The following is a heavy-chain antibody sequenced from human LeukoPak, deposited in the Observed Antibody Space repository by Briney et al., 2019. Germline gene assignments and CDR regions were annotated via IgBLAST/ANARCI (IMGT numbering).Heavy chain of an antibody. CDR2: ISYSGST. CDR1: GGSISSSNYY. V-gene: IGHV4-39*07. J-gene: IGHJ4*02. CDR3: VRVKSGSTSDS. Sequence: SETLSLTCTVSGGSISSSNYYWGWIRQPPGEGLEWIASISYSGSTYYNPSVKSRVAISRDTSKNQFSLSLNSVTAADTAVYYCVRVKSGSTSDSWGQGTLVTVSS. D-gene: IGHD1-26*01.